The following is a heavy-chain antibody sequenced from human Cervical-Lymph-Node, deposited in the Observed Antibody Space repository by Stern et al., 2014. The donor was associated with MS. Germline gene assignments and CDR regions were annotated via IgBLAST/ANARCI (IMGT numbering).Heavy chain of an antibody. D-gene: IGHD6-13*01. CDR3: ASAYSGSHYYFDY. Sequence: VQLVESGGGVVQPGRSLRLSCAASGFSFSRYAMHWVRQAPGKGLEWVALIWYDGSNPYYADSVTGRFTISRDNYKNTLYLQMSSLSAEDTACYYGASAYSGSHYYFDYWGQGTLVTVSS. CDR2: IWYDGSNP. J-gene: IGHJ4*02. V-gene: IGHV3-33*01. CDR1: GFSFSRYA.